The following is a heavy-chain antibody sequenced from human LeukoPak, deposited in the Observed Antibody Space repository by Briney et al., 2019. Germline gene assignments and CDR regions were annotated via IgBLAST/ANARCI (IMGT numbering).Heavy chain of an antibody. D-gene: IGHD6-19*01. CDR3: ARDKAPIAVAGLGFDY. CDR2: INPNSGGT. J-gene: IGHJ4*02. V-gene: IGHV1-2*02. Sequence: ASVKVSCKASRYTFTGYYMHWVRQAPGQGLEWMGWINPNSGGTNYAQKFQGRVTMTRDTSISTAYMGLSRLRSDDTAVYYCARDKAPIAVAGLGFDYWGQGTLVTVSS. CDR1: RYTFTGYY.